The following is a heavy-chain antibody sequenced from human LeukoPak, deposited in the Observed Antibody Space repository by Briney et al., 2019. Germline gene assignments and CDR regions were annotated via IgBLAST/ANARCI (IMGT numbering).Heavy chain of an antibody. Sequence: SETLSLTCAVSGVATTSDTSVSVWQPPGKGLEWIGYNYYSGSTNYNPSLKSRVTISVDTSKNQFSLKRSSVTAADTAADYCGGQLGEYSRPYAGDYWGQGTLVTVSS. V-gene: IGHV4-59*08. D-gene: IGHD6-6*01. CDR1: GVATTSDT. CDR2: NYYSGST. CDR3: GGQLGEYSRPYAGDY. J-gene: IGHJ4*02.